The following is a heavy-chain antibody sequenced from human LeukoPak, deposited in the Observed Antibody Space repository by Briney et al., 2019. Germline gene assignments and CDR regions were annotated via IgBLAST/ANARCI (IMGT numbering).Heavy chain of an antibody. CDR1: GYTFTGYY. CDR2: INPNSGGT. V-gene: IGHV1-2*02. D-gene: IGHD2-2*01. J-gene: IGHJ4*02. Sequence: GASVKVSCKASGYTFTGYYMHWVRQAPGQGLEWMGWINPNSGGTNYAQKFQGRVTMTRDTSISTAYMELSRLRSDDTAVYYCARPGYCSSTSCYEIGHYFDYWGQGTLVTVSS. CDR3: ARPGYCSSTSCYEIGHYFDY.